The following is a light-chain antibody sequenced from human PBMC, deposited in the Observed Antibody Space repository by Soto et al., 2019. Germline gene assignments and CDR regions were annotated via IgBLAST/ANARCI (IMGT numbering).Light chain of an antibody. CDR2: EVS. V-gene: IGLV2-8*01. J-gene: IGLJ2*01. Sequence: QSALTQPPSASGSPGQSVTISCTGTSSDVGGYNYVSWYQQHPGKAPKLMIYEVSKRPSGVPDRFSGSKSGNTASLTVSGRQAEDEADYYCSSYAGSKTLFGGGTKRTVL. CDR1: SSDVGGYNY. CDR3: SSYAGSKTL.